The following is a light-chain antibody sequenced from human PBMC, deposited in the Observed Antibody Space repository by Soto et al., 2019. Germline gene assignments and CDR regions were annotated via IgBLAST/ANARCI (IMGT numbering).Light chain of an antibody. CDR1: QSISNW. CDR3: QQYNSYSWT. J-gene: IGKJ1*01. CDR2: KAS. V-gene: IGKV1-5*03. Sequence: DIQMTQSPSTLSASVGDRVTITCRANQSISNWLAWYQKKPGKVPKLLIYKASNLDYGVPSRFSRSGSGTEFTLTISSLQPDDFATYYCQQYNSYSWTFGQGTKVEAK.